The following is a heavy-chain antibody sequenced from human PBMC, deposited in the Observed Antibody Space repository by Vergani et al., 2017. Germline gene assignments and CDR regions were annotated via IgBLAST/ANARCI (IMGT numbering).Heavy chain of an antibody. D-gene: IGHD2-2*01. CDR3: ARVGTSANRDYFDY. J-gene: IGHJ4*02. V-gene: IGHV1-2*02. CDR2: INPNSGGT. Sequence: QVQLVQSGAEVKKPGASVKVSCKASGYIFTDYFMHWVRQAPGQGLEWMGWINPNSGGTNYAQKFQDRITMTRDTSISTAYMELSNLRSDDTAVYYCARVGTSANRDYFDYWGQGTLVTVSS. CDR1: GYIFTDYF.